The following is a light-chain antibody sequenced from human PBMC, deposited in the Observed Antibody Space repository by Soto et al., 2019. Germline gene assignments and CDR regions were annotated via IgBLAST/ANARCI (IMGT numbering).Light chain of an antibody. J-gene: IGLJ1*01. CDR1: SSDVGGYNY. V-gene: IGLV2-11*01. CDR3: CSYAGSYTHYV. CDR2: DVS. Sequence: QSALTQPRSVSGSPGQSITISCTGTSSDVGGYNYVSWYRQHPGKAPKLMIYDVSKRPSGVPDRFSGSKSGKTASLTISGLQAEDEADYYCCSYAGSYTHYVFGTGTKLTVL.